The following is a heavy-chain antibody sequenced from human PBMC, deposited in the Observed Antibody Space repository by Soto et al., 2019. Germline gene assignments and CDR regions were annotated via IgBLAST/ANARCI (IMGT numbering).Heavy chain of an antibody. D-gene: IGHD1-26*01. J-gene: IGHJ3*02. CDR1: GGSFSGYY. Sequence: PSETLSLTCAVYGGSFSGYYCSWIRQPPGKGLGWIGEINHSGSTNYNPSLKSRVTISVDTSKNQFSLKLRFVTAADTAVYYCAGSGSYLTGHTFDIWGQGTMVTVS. CDR3: AGSGSYLTGHTFDI. V-gene: IGHV4-34*01. CDR2: INHSGST.